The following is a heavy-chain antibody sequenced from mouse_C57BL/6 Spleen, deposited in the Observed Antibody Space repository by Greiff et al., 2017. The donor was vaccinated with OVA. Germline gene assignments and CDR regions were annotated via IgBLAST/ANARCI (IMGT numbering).Heavy chain of an antibody. Sequence: GQGLEWIGNIHPSNGGTHYNEKFKSKATLTVDKSSSTAYMQLSSLTSEDSAVYYCARSPPGGFDYWGQGTTLTVSS. J-gene: IGHJ2*01. CDR3: ARSPPGGFDY. CDR2: IHPSNGGT. V-gene: IGHV1-53*01.